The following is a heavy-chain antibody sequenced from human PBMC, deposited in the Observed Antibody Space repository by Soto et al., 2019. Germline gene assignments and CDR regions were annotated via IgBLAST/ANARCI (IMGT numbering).Heavy chain of an antibody. CDR3: ARDRWPLNYYASSGHSSNWFDP. V-gene: IGHV4-59*13. Sequence: SETSSLTCTVYGVSISSYYWSWIRQAPGKGLEWIGYIYYSGSTNYNPSLKSRVTISVDTSKHQFSLKLRSVTAAETAVYYCARDRWPLNYYASSGHSSNWFDPWGQGTLVTVSS. J-gene: IGHJ5*02. CDR1: GVSISSYY. D-gene: IGHD3-22*01. CDR2: IYYSGST.